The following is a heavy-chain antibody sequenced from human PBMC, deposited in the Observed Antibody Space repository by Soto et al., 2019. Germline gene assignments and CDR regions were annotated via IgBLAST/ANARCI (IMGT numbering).Heavy chain of an antibody. V-gene: IGHV3-23*01. Sequence: LRLSCSASAFTFSSYAMNWVRQAPWKGLEWVSAISGSGDSTYYADSVKGRFTVSRDNSKNTLNLQMNSLRAEDTAVYYCAKLPVAYDFWSGNYMDVRGQGTTVTV. CDR1: AFTFSSYA. CDR3: AKLPVAYDFWSGNYMDV. CDR2: ISGSGDST. D-gene: IGHD3-3*01. J-gene: IGHJ6*02.